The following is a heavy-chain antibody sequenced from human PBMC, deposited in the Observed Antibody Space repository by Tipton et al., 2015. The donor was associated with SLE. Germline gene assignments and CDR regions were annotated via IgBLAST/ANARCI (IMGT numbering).Heavy chain of an antibody. Sequence: SLRLSCAASGFSFSSYGMPWVRQAPGKGLEWVAVIWHDGGDKKYADSVKGRFSISRDNSKNTLYLQMNSLRAEDTAIYYCAKDGPDYFDYWGQGALVTASS. CDR2: IWHDGGDK. CDR3: AKDGPDYFDY. CDR1: GFSFSSYG. V-gene: IGHV3-33*06. J-gene: IGHJ4*02.